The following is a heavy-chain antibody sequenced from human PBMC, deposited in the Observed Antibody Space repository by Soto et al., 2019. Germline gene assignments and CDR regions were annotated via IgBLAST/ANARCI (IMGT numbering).Heavy chain of an antibody. CDR1: GFTFSTSW. CDR2: IKQDGGGT. CDR3: AGTATSYALDI. V-gene: IGHV3-7*01. J-gene: IGHJ3*02. Sequence: PGGSLILSCAASGFTFSTSWMSWVRQAPGKGLEWVANIKQDGGGTVYVDSVKGRFTISRDNTKKSLYLQMNSLRAENTALYYCAGTATSYALDIWGQGTMVTVSS.